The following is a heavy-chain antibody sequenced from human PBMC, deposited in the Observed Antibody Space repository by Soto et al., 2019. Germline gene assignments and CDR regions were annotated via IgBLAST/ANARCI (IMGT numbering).Heavy chain of an antibody. CDR3: AKDAGRGGGSAFDC. J-gene: IGHJ4*02. CDR2: ISGSGGDT. D-gene: IGHD2-2*01. Sequence: EVQLLDSGGGLVQPGGSLRLSCAASGFIFSNYAMRWVRQAPGKGLEWVSAISGSGGDTCYVGSVKGRFTISRDNSKNSMSLQMNSLRAEDTATYYCAKDAGRGGGSAFDCWGQGTLVTVSS. V-gene: IGHV3-23*01. CDR1: GFIFSNYA.